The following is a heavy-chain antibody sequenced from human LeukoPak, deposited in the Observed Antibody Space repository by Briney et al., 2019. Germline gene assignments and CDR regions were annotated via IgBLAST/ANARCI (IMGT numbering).Heavy chain of an antibody. Sequence: PGGSLRLSCAASGFTFINYAMSWVRQAPGKGLEWVSAIIESGGSANYADSVKGRFTISRDNSKNTLYLQMNSLRPDDTAVYYCAKDGYNYRFDYWGQGTLVTVSS. CDR2: IIESGGSA. CDR3: AKDGYNYRFDY. D-gene: IGHD5-24*01. CDR1: GFTFINYA. V-gene: IGHV3-23*01. J-gene: IGHJ4*02.